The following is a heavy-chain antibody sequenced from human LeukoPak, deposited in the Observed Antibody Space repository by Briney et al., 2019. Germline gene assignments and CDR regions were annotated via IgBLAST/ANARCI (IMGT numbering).Heavy chain of an antibody. CDR1: GFTFSNYD. V-gene: IGHV3-23*01. Sequence: GGSLRLSCAASGFTFSNYDMSWVRQAPGKGLEWVSSISDSGGSTYYADSVKGRFTISRDNSKNTLYLQMTNLRAADTAVYYCAKDLSRAVAADWFDPWDQGSLVTVFS. D-gene: IGHD6-19*01. CDR2: ISDSGGST. CDR3: AKDLSRAVAADWFDP. J-gene: IGHJ5*02.